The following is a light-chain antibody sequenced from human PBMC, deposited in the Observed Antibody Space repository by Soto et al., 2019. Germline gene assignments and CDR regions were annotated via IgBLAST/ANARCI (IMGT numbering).Light chain of an antibody. V-gene: IGKV3-20*01. CDR3: QQSGSSPQRFT. CDR2: GAS. J-gene: IGKJ3*01. Sequence: EIVLTQSPGTLSLSPGERATLSCRASQSVSSSYLAWYQQKPGQAPRLLIYGASSRATGIPDRFSGSGSGTDFTLTIRRLEPEDFAVYYCQQSGSSPQRFTFGPGTKVDIK. CDR1: QSVSSSY.